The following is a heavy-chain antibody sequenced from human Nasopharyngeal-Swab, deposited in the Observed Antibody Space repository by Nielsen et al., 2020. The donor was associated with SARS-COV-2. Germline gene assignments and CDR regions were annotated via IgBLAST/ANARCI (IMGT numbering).Heavy chain of an antibody. CDR1: GFSLSTSGMC. CDR3: ARTTYYYDSSGYSHYFDY. V-gene: IGHV2-70*01. Sequence: SGPTLVKPTQTLTLTCTFSGFSLSTSGMCVSWIRQPPGKALEWLALIDWDDDKYYNTSLKTRLTISKDTSKNQVVLTMTNLDPVDTATYYCARTTYYYDSSGYSHYFDYWGQGTLVTVSS. J-gene: IGHJ4*02. CDR2: IDWDDDK. D-gene: IGHD3-22*01.